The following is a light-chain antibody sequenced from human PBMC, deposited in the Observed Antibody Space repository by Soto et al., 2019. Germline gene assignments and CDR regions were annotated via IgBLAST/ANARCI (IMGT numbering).Light chain of an antibody. CDR2: DAS. V-gene: IGKV1-33*01. J-gene: IGKJ4*01. Sequence: DLQLTQSPSSLSASVGDRVSITCQASHDITNYLNWYQQRPGKPPKLLIYDASNLEAGVPSRFSGRGSGKSFTFTITNLQSEDFATYYCQQYDDLPLTFGGGTKVE. CDR3: QQYDDLPLT. CDR1: HDITNY.